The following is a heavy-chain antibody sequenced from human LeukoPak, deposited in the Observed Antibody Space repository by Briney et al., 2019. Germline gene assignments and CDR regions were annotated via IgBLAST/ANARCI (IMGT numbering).Heavy chain of an antibody. CDR3: ARRLSGSTWDHQALDY. CDR1: GFTFNSYT. CDR2: ITDEGATK. J-gene: IGHJ4*02. D-gene: IGHD6-13*01. Sequence: PGGSLRLSCAASGFTFNSYTMNWVRRVPGEGLEWVSLITDEGATKKYSDSVKGRFTISRDNSQKTLYLQMDSLRPDDTAMYYRARRLSGSTWDHQALDYWGQGTLVTVSS. V-gene: IGHV3-23*01.